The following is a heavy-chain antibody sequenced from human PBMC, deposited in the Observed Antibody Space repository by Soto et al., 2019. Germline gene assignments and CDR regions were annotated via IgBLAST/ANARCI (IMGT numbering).Heavy chain of an antibody. CDR1: GGSISSYY. D-gene: IGHD1-1*01. V-gene: IGHV4-59*01. CDR3: IRLERTSWFDP. Sequence: QVQLQESGPGLVKPSETLSLTCTVSGGSISSYYWSWIRQPPGKGLEWIGYIYYSGSTNYNPSLSSRVTISVDTSKNQFSLKLSSVTAADTAVYYCIRLERTSWFDPWGQGTLVTVSS. CDR2: IYYSGST. J-gene: IGHJ5*02.